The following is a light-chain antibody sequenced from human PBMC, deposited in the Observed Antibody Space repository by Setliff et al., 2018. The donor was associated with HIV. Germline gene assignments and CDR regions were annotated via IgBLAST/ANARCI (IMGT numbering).Light chain of an antibody. J-gene: IGLJ1*01. V-gene: IGLV2-23*01. CDR3: CSNTGSNTYV. Sequence: QSALTQPASVSGSPGQSITISCTGTSSDIGGYNYVSWYQQLPDKAPKLMIYQATKRPSGVSNRFSGSKSGNTASLTISGLQAEDEADYYCCSNTGSNTYVFGTGTKGTVL. CDR2: QAT. CDR1: SSDIGGYNY.